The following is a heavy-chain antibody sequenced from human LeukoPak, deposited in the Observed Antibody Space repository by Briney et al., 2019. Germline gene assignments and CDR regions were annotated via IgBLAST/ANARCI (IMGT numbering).Heavy chain of an antibody. J-gene: IGHJ4*02. CDR2: IIPILGIA. CDR3: ARDDATVTTH. D-gene: IGHD4-17*01. CDR1: GYTFTSYG. Sequence: ASVKVSCKASGYTFTSYGITWVRQAPGQGLEWMGRIIPILGIANYAQKFQGRVTITADKSTSTAYMELSSLRSEDTAVYYCARDDATVTTHWGQGTLVTVSS. V-gene: IGHV1-69*04.